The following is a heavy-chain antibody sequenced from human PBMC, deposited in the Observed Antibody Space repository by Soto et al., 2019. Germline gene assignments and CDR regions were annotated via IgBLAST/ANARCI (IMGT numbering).Heavy chain of an antibody. J-gene: IGHJ6*02. CDR1: GGSISSSRYL. CDR2: IYYSGST. Sequence: ETLSLTCTVSGGSISSSRYLWDWIRQSPGKGLEWIANIYYSGSTDYNPSLKSRVTISVDTSKNQFSLKLTSVTAADTAVYYCARQAGGGRHYYGMDVWGQATTVTVSS. D-gene: IGHD2-15*01. CDR3: ARQAGGGRHYYGMDV. V-gene: IGHV4-39*01.